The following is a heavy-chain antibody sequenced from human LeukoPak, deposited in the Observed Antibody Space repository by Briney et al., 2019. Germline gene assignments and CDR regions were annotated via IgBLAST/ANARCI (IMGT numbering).Heavy chain of an antibody. D-gene: IGHD1-26*01. CDR2: INPNSGGT. CDR1: GYTFTGYY. J-gene: IGHJ4*02. Sequence: GASVKVSCKASGYTFTGYYMHWVRQAPGQGLEWMGWINPNSGGTNYAQKFQGRVTMTRDTSISTAYMELSRLRSDDTAVYYCASARLRATGPSEFDYWGQGTLVTVPS. V-gene: IGHV1-2*02. CDR3: ASARLRATGPSEFDY.